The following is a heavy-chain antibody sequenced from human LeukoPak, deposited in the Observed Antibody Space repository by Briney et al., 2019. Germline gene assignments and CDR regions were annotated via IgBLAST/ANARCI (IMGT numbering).Heavy chain of an antibody. J-gene: IGHJ5*02. Sequence: PSETLSLTCAVSGGSISSSNWWSWVRKPPGKGREWIGEIYNSGSTNYNPSLKSRVTISVDKSKNKFSLKMSTVTAADTAVEYCAVYCGGDCYSGVNNWFDPWGQGTLVTVSS. CDR3: AVYCGGDCYSGVNNWFDP. CDR2: IYNSGST. V-gene: IGHV4-4*02. CDR1: GGSISSSNW. D-gene: IGHD2-21*02.